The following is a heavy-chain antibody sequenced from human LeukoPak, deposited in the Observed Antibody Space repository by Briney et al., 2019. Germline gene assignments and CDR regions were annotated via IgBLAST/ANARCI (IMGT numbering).Heavy chain of an antibody. CDR1: GYTFTGYY. V-gene: IGHV1-2*02. CDR3: ATGHGDAFDI. Sequence: ASVKVSCKASGYTFTGYYMHWVRQAPGQGLEWMGWINPNSGGTNYAQKFQGRVTMTEDTSTDTAYMELSSLRSEDTAVYYCATGHGDAFDIWGQGTMVTVSS. CDR2: INPNSGGT. J-gene: IGHJ3*02.